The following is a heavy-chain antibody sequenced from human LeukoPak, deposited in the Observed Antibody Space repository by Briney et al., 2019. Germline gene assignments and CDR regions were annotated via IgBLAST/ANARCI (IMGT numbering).Heavy chain of an antibody. CDR2: ISASGGST. Sequence: GGSLRLSCAASGFTLSSYAMSWVRQAPGKGLEWVSSISASGGSTNYADSVKGRFTISRDNSRNTLYLQMNSLRVEDTAVYYCAKELRPNDYWGQGTLVTVSS. J-gene: IGHJ4*02. D-gene: IGHD3-16*01. CDR3: AKELRPNDY. CDR1: GFTLSSYA. V-gene: IGHV3-23*01.